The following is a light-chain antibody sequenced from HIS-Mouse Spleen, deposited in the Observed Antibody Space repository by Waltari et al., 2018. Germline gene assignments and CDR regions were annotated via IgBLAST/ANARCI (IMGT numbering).Light chain of an antibody. CDR2: EGS. Sequence: QSALTQPASVSGSPGQSITISCTGTSSDVGSYNLVSWYQQHPGKAPKLMIYEGSKRPSGVSTRFAGSKSCNTASLTISGLQAEDEADYYCCSYAGSSTFVVFGGGTKLTVL. CDR1: SSDVGSYNL. CDR3: CSYAGSSTFVV. J-gene: IGLJ2*01. V-gene: IGLV2-23*01.